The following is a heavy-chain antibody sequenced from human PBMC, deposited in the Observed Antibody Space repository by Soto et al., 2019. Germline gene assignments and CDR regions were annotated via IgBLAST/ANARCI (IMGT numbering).Heavy chain of an antibody. D-gene: IGHD1-26*01. CDR3: ESHPVSGSLHFDS. Sequence: ASVKVSCKASGYTFNTYGVSWVRQAPGQGLERMGRISAYNGDTNYAQKLQGRLTMTTDTSTRTAYMELRSLRSDDTAVYYCESHPVSGSLHFDSWGQGTLVTVSS. V-gene: IGHV1-18*04. J-gene: IGHJ4*02. CDR2: ISAYNGDT. CDR1: GYTFNTYG.